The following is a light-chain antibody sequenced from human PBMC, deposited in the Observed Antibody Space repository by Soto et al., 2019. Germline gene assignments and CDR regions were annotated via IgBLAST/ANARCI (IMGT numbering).Light chain of an antibody. CDR3: QQYGSSPQT. CDR2: GAS. CDR1: QSVSSSY. V-gene: IGKV3-20*01. J-gene: IGKJ1*01. Sequence: EIVLTQSPGTLSLSPGERATLSCRASQSVSSSYLAWYQQKPGQAPRLLIYGASSRATGIPDRFSGSGSGTDFTLTINRLEPEDFAVDYCQQYGSSPQTFGQGTKVDIK.